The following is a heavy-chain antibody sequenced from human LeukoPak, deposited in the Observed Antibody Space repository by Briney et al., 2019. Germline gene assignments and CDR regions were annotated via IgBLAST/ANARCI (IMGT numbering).Heavy chain of an antibody. CDR1: GFTFSSYS. CDR3: ASPRSSSGWNYYYYGMDV. V-gene: IGHV3-21*01. J-gene: IGHJ6*02. CDR2: ISSSSSYI. D-gene: IGHD6-19*01. Sequence: GGSLRLSCAASGFTFSSYSMNWVRQAPGKGLEWVSSISSSSSYIYYADSEKGRFTISRDNAKNSLYLQMNSLRAEDTAVYYCASPRSSSGWNYYYYGMDVWGQGTTVTVSS.